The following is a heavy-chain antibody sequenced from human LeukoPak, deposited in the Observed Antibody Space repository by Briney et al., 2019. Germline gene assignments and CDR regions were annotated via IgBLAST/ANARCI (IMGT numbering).Heavy chain of an antibody. J-gene: IGHJ6*03. V-gene: IGHV3-23*01. CDR2: ISGSGGST. CDR1: GYSFTSYW. Sequence: GESLKISCKGSGYSFTSYWIGWVRQAPGKGLEWVSAISGSGGSTYYPGSVKGQFTISRENAKNSLYLQMNSLRAGDTAVYYCARGWIQLWSIALNYYYYYMDVWGKGTTVTVSS. CDR3: ARGWIQLWSIALNYYYYYMDV. D-gene: IGHD5-18*01.